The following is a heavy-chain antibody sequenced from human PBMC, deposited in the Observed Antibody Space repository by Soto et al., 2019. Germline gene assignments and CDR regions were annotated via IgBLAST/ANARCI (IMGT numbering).Heavy chain of an antibody. J-gene: IGHJ4*02. CDR3: AKEDIVLVVATTLIDY. CDR2: ISFDGSNK. V-gene: IGHV3-30*18. Sequence: QVQLVESGGGVVQPGRSLRLSCAASGFTFSRFGMHWVRQAPGKGLEWVAVISFDGSNKNYADSVKGRFTISRDNSKNMLYLQMNSLRAEDTAVYYCAKEDIVLVVATTLIDYWGQGTLVTVSS. D-gene: IGHD2-15*01. CDR1: GFTFSRFG.